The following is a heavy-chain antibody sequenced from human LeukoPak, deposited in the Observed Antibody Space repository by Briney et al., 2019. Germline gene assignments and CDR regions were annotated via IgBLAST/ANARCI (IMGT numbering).Heavy chain of an antibody. CDR1: GFTFSSYE. Sequence: GGSLRLSCAASGFTFSSYEMNWVRQAPGKGLEWVANIEQDGSEKYYVDSVKGRFTISRGNAKNSLYLQMNSLRAEDTAVYYCASQVLLWFGEGLDVWGKGTTVTVSS. J-gene: IGHJ6*04. CDR3: ASQVLLWFGEGLDV. D-gene: IGHD3-10*01. CDR2: IEQDGSEK. V-gene: IGHV3-7*01.